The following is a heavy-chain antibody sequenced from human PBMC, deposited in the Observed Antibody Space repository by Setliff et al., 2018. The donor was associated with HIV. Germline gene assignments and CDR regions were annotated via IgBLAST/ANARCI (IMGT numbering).Heavy chain of an antibody. J-gene: IGHJ6*03. CDR2: IYHSGST. D-gene: IGHD1-26*01. CDR1: GGSISSFSYY. Sequence: SETLSLTCTVSGGSISSFSYYWGWIRQTPGKELEWIGNIYHSGSTNYNPSLKSLAAISVDRSKRHFFLKLRSVTAADTAVYYCARQWAERVMDVWGNGTTVTVSS. V-gene: IGHV4-39*01. CDR3: ARQWAERVMDV.